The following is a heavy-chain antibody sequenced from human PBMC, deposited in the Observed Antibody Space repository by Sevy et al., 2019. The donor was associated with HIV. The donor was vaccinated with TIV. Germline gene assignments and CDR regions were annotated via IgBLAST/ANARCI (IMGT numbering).Heavy chain of an antibody. CDR2: IYANGSS. V-gene: IGHV4-4*07. Sequence: SETLSLTCAVSGGSISSYYWSWIRQSAGEGLEWIGRIYANGSSNYNPSLNSRVTMSVDTSKNQFSLKLNPVTAADTAVYDCSRGPLGYCSGSNCPPPGIEYWGQGTLVTVSS. CDR3: SRGPLGYCSGSNCPPPGIEY. CDR1: GGSISSYY. D-gene: IGHD2-15*01. J-gene: IGHJ4*02.